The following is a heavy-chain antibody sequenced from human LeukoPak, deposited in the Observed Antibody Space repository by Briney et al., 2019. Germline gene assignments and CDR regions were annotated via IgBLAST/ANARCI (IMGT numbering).Heavy chain of an antibody. CDR3: AKDSGVFRGPTISNWFGP. V-gene: IGHV3-43*02. Sequence: GGSLRLSCAASGFTFDGYPMNWVRQAPGKGLEWVSIISGDGSSTSYADSVKGRFTISRDNSRNSLYLQMNSLRTEDTAFYYCAKDSGVFRGPTISNWFGPWGQGTLVTVSS. D-gene: IGHD1-26*01. J-gene: IGHJ5*02. CDR1: GFTFDGYP. CDR2: ISGDGSST.